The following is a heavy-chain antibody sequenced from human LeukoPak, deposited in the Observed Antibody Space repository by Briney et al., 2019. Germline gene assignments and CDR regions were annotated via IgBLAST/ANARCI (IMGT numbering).Heavy chain of an antibody. CDR1: GFTFSSYT. CDR3: AKAHVVAADYFYYYMDV. J-gene: IGHJ6*03. D-gene: IGHD2-2*01. V-gene: IGHV3-23*01. Sequence: GGSLRLSCAASGFTFSSYTMSWVRRAPGKGLERVSAISGNGVSTYYADSVKGRFSISRDNSKNTLYLQMHSLRADDTAVYYCAKAHVVAADYFYYYMDVWGKGTTVIVSS. CDR2: ISGNGVST.